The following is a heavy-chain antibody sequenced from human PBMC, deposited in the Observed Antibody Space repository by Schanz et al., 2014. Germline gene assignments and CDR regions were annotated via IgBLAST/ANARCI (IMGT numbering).Heavy chain of an antibody. D-gene: IGHD6-19*01. V-gene: IGHV3-23*01. CDR1: GFTFTNYA. J-gene: IGHJ4*02. CDR3: AKDHPSSGWPAFDV. CDR2: ITRQGTT. Sequence: EVQLLESGGGLVQPGGSLRLSCAASGFTFTNYAMNWVPRAPGRWLEWVSGITRQGTTYYADFVKGRFSISRDLSSNTLYLQMNSLRADDSAIYYCAKDHPSSGWPAFDVWGQGTQVTVSS.